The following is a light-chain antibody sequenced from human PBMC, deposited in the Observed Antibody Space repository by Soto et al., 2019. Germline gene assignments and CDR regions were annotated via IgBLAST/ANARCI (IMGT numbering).Light chain of an antibody. CDR2: KAS. CDR1: QSISSW. CDR3: QQYNSYCT. Sequence: DIQMTQSPSTLSASVGDRVTITCRASQSISSWLAWYQQKPGKAPKLLIYKASSLESGVPSRFSGSGSGIEFTLTISSLQPDDFATYYCQQYNSYCTFGQGTKVEIK. V-gene: IGKV1-5*03. J-gene: IGKJ1*01.